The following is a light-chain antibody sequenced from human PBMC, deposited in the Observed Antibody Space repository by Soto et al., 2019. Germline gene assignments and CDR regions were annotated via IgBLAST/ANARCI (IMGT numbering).Light chain of an antibody. CDR3: SSYAGSSNV. Sequence: LTQPPSASGSPGQSVAISCTGTSSDVGGYNYVPWYQQHPGKAPKLMIYEVNKRPSGVPDRFSGSKSGNTASLTVSGLQAEDEADYYCSSYAGSSNVFGTGTKVTVL. J-gene: IGLJ1*01. CDR2: EVN. CDR1: SSDVGGYNY. V-gene: IGLV2-8*01.